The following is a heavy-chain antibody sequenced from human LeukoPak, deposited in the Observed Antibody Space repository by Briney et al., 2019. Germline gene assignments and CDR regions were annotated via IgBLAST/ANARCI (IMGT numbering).Heavy chain of an antibody. D-gene: IGHD6-13*01. J-gene: IGHJ4*02. CDR2: ISSSSSYI. Sequence: PGGSLRLSCAASGFTFSSYSMDWVRQAPGKGLEWVSSISSSSSYIYYTDSVKGRFTISRDNAKNSLYLQMNSLRAEDTAVYYCARGVTGAYSSSWEPNFDYWGQGTLVTVSS. V-gene: IGHV3-21*01. CDR1: GFTFSSYS. CDR3: ARGVTGAYSSSWEPNFDY.